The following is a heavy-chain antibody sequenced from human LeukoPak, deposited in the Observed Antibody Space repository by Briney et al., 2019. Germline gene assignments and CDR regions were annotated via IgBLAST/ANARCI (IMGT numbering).Heavy chain of an antibody. V-gene: IGHV1-8*03. CDR1: GYTFIGYY. D-gene: IGHD6-6*01. CDR2: MNPNSGNT. Sequence: ASVKVSCKASGYTFIGYYMHWVRQAPGQGLEWMGWMNPNSGNTGYAQKFQGRVTITRNTSISTAYMELSSLRSEDTAVYYCAREYSSSFPLDYWGQGTLVTVSS. J-gene: IGHJ4*02. CDR3: AREYSSSFPLDY.